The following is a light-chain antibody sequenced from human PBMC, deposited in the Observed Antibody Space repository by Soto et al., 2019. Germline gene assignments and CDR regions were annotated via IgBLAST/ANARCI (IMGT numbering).Light chain of an antibody. CDR1: QNIINY. J-gene: IGKJ1*01. Sequence: EIVLTHSPSTLSLSPWERATLSCRSSQNIINYLIWYQQKPGQSPRLLIYDVSNRATGIPARFSGSGSGTDFTLTISSLEPEDFAVYYCQQRSNWPRTFGQGTKVDIK. CDR2: DVS. CDR3: QQRSNWPRT. V-gene: IGKV3-11*01.